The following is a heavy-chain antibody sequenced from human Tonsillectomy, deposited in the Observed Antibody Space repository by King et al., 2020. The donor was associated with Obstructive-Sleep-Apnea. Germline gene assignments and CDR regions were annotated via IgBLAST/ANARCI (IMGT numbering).Heavy chain of an antibody. J-gene: IGHJ4*02. V-gene: IGHV3-48*04. Sequence: VQLVESGGGLVQPGGSLRLSCTASGFTFSRYSMNWVRQAPGKGLEWVSYIDSGTSRIYYADSGRGRFTISRDNAKNSLYLQLNSLRAEDTALYYCAGRDSTVNFDNWGQGTLVTVSS. CDR1: GFTFSRYS. CDR2: IDSGTSRI. CDR3: AGRDSTVNFDN. D-gene: IGHD1-26*01.